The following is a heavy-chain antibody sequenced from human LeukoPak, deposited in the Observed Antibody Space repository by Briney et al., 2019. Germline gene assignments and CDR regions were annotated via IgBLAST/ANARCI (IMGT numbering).Heavy chain of an antibody. D-gene: IGHD3-22*01. V-gene: IGHV4-39*01. J-gene: IGHJ4*02. Sequence: PSETLSLTCTVSGGSISSSSYYWGWIRQPPGKGLEWIGSIYYSGSTYYNPSLKSRVTISVDTSKNQFSLKLSSVTAADTAVYYCARVDYDSSGSPDYWGQGTLVTVSS. CDR2: IYYSGST. CDR3: ARVDYDSSGSPDY. CDR1: GGSISSSSYY.